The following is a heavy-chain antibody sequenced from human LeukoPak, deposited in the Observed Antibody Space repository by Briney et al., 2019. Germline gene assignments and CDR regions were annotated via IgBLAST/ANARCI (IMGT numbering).Heavy chain of an antibody. D-gene: IGHD1-26*01. CDR1: GFTFSNCY. CDR3: AREAVSGSYDY. Sequence: PGGSLRLSCAASGFTFSNCYMSWIRLAPGKGLEWVSYISSSGGTMYYADSVQGRFTISRDTAKNSLYLQMNSLRAEDTAVYYCAREAVSGSYDYWGQGTLVTVSS. CDR2: ISSSGGTM. V-gene: IGHV3-11*01. J-gene: IGHJ4*02.